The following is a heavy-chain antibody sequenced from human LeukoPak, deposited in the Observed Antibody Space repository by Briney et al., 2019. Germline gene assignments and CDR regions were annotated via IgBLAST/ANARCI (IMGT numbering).Heavy chain of an antibody. Sequence: GGSLRLSCAASGFTFSSYAMHWVRQAPGKGLEWVAVISYDGSNKYYADSVKGRFTISRDNSKNTLYLQMNSLRAEDTAVYYCARDNMSPECQLLKPNWFDPWGQGTLVTVSS. CDR1: GFTFSSYA. J-gene: IGHJ5*02. CDR2: ISYDGSNK. D-gene: IGHD2-2*01. V-gene: IGHV3-30-3*01. CDR3: ARDNMSPECQLLKPNWFDP.